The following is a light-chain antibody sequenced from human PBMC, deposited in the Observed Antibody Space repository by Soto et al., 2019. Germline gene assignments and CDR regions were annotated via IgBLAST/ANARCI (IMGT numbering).Light chain of an antibody. CDR3: TSWTTSTTMI. V-gene: IGLV2-14*03. J-gene: IGLJ2*01. CDR1: SSEIGAYNY. CDR2: DVN. Sequence: QSVLTQPASVSGSPGQSITISCTGTSSEIGAYNYVSWYQQHPGKATKLMIYDVNIRPSGVSNRFSGSKSGNTASLTISGLQAEDEADYYCTSWTTSTTMIFGGGTKVTV.